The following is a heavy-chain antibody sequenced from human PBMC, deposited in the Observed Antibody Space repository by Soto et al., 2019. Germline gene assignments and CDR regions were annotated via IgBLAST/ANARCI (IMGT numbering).Heavy chain of an antibody. J-gene: IGHJ4*02. V-gene: IGHV3-23*01. CDR2: ISGSGGST. D-gene: IGHD6-19*01. Sequence: EVQLLESGGGLVQPGGSLRLSCAASGFTFSSYAMSWVRQAQGKGLEWVSAISGSGGSTYYADSVKGRFTISRDNSKNTLYLQMNSLRAEGTAVYYCAKSTIAVAGTGPDYWVQGTLVTVSS. CDR3: AKSTIAVAGTGPDY. CDR1: GFTFSSYA.